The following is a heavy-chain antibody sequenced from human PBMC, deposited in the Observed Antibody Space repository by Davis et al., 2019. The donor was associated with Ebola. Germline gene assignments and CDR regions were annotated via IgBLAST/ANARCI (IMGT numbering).Heavy chain of an antibody. CDR3: AKARIGSGFH. D-gene: IGHD6-19*01. Sequence: SETLSLTCTLSAGSLGSYSWSWLRQPPGEGLEWICYLDYSGSPTYNPSLRSRVTISVESSKNQFSLRLTSVTADDTAVYYCAKARIGSGFHWGQGTLVTVSS. CDR2: LDYSGSP. CDR1: AGSLGSYS. V-gene: IGHV4-59*03. J-gene: IGHJ1*01.